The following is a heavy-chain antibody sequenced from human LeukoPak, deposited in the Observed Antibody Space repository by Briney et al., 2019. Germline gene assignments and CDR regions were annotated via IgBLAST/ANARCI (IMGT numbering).Heavy chain of an antibody. V-gene: IGHV4-59*01. J-gene: IGHJ6*03. CDR1: GGSISSYY. D-gene: IGHD2-2*01. CDR3: ARGSTSSSYYYYYYMDV. Sequence: PSETLSLTCTVSGGSISSYYWSWLRQPPGKGLEWIGYIYYSGSTNYNPSLKSRVTISVDTSKNQFSLKLSSVTAADTAVYYCARGSTSSSYYYYYYMDVWGKGTTVTVSS. CDR2: IYYSGST.